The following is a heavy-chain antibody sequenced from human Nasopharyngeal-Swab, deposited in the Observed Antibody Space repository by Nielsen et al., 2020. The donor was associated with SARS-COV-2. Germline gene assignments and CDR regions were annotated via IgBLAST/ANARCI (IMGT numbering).Heavy chain of an antibody. D-gene: IGHD3-3*01. Sequence: WVRQAPGQGLEWMGIINPSGGSTSYAQKFQGRVTITADESTSTAYMELSSLRSEDTAVYYCARDAAFWSGFDYWGQGTLVTVSS. CDR2: INPSGGST. J-gene: IGHJ4*02. CDR3: ARDAAFWSGFDY. V-gene: IGHV1-46*01.